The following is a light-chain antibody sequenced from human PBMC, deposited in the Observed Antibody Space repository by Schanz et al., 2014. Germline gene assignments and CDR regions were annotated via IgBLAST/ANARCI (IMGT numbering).Light chain of an antibody. CDR2: GVA. J-gene: IGLJ3*02. CDR1: SSDVGGYDF. V-gene: IGLV2-14*03. CDR3: SSFTTSSAPGV. Sequence: QSALTQPASVSGSPGQSITISCTGTSSDVGGYDFVSWYQQHPGKAPKLLIYGVANRPSGVSNRFSASKSGNTASLTISDLQAEDEADYYCSSFTTSSAPGVFGGGTKLTVL.